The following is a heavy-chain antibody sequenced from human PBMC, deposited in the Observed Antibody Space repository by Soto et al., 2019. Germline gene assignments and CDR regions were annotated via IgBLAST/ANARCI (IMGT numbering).Heavy chain of an antibody. CDR1: GSSFTDTV. Sequence: SAVKPCCKASGSSFTDTVISSLRQAPGQGLEWIGWISAYNGDTNYAQKRQGRVALTTDTSTSTAHMESRSLRLDDTAKFYCPRTYSKYLTSSPCVLWGR. D-gene: IGHD6-6*01. J-gene: IGHJ2*01. CDR3: PRTYSKYLTSSPCVL. CDR2: ISAYNGDT. V-gene: IGHV1-18*04.